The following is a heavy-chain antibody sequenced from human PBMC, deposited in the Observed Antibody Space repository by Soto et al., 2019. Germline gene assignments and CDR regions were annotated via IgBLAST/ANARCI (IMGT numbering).Heavy chain of an antibody. Sequence: QVRLQESGPGLVKPSETLSLTCTVSGASVNNGSYYWSWIRQSPGKGLEWIGYIYYSGTTNYNPSLKSRFNISVVTSKHQLFLKVKSVTAADMAVYYCASNSRGYICGYCFDSWGQGTQVTVSS. D-gene: IGHD5-18*01. CDR1: GASVNNGSYY. CDR2: IYYSGTT. J-gene: IGHJ4*02. V-gene: IGHV4-61*01. CDR3: ASNSRGYICGYCFDS.